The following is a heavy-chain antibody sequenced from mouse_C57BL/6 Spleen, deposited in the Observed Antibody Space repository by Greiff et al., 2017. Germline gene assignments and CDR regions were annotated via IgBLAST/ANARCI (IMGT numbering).Heavy chain of an antibody. Sequence: EVKLVESGEGLVKPGGSLKLSCAASGFTFSSYAMSWVRQTPEKRLEWVAYISSGGDYIYYADTVKGRFTISRDNARNTLYLQMSSLKSEDTAMYYCTREAYYSNYDYAMDYWGQGTSVTVSS. D-gene: IGHD2-5*01. V-gene: IGHV5-9-1*02. CDR2: ISSGGDYI. CDR1: GFTFSSYA. J-gene: IGHJ4*01. CDR3: TREAYYSNYDYAMDY.